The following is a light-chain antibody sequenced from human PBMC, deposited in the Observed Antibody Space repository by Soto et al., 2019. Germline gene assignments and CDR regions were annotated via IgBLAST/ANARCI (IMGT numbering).Light chain of an antibody. CDR2: GTS. V-gene: IGKV3-20*01. CDR3: QLYGSSPLYS. CDR1: QTVSSTY. Sequence: DIVLTQSPGTVSLSPGERATLSCRTSQTVSSTYLAWYQQKRGQPPRLLIYGTSNRATGIPDRFSGSGSGRDFTLTISRLEPEDFAVYHCQLYGSSPLYSFAQGTELEIK. J-gene: IGKJ2*01.